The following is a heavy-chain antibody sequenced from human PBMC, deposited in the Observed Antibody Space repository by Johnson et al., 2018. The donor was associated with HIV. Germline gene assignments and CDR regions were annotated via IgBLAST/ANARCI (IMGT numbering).Heavy chain of an antibody. D-gene: IGHD1-26*01. CDR3: TAPIVGAIDAFDI. J-gene: IGHJ3*02. CDR2: VKSKTDGGTI. V-gene: IGHV3-15*01. Sequence: VQLVESGGGSVKSGGSLRVSCAASGFTFSNAWMSWVRQAPGKGLEWVGRVKSKTDGGTIDYAAAVKGRFSISRDDAKNTLYLQMNSLETEDTAVYYCTAPIVGAIDAFDIWGQGTMVTVSS. CDR1: GFTFSNAW.